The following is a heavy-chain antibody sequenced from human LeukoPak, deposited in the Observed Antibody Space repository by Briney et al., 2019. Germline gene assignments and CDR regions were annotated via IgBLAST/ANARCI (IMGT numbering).Heavy chain of an antibody. CDR1: GFTFSSYS. CDR2: ISSSSSTI. Sequence: GGSLRLSCAASGFTFSSYSMNWVRQAPGKGLEWVSYISSSSSTIYYADSVKGRFTISRDNAKNSLYLQMNSLRAEDTAVYYCARIITMIVDDAFDIWGQGTMVTVSS. CDR3: ARIITMIVDDAFDI. V-gene: IGHV3-48*01. D-gene: IGHD3-22*01. J-gene: IGHJ3*02.